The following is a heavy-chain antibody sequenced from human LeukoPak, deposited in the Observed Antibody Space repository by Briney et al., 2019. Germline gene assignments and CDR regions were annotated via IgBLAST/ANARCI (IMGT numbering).Heavy chain of an antibody. J-gene: IGHJ4*02. Sequence: GGSLRLSCAASGTIVWSSFRGWVRQAPGRGLEWVSIIHSDGTTDYVDSARGRFAISRGNSKDILYLQMNSLRVEDTAIYYCVRDRSGTYLDYWGQGTLVTVSS. D-gene: IGHD1-26*01. CDR1: GTIVWSSF. CDR2: IHSDGTT. CDR3: VRDRSGTYLDY. V-gene: IGHV3-66*01.